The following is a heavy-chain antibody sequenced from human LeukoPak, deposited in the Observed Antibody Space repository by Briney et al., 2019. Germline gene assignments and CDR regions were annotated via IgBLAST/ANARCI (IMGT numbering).Heavy chain of an antibody. Sequence: GGSLRLSCAASGFTFSNAWMSWVRQAPGKGLEWVANIKQDGSEKYYVDSVKGRFTISRDNAKNSLSLQMNSLRAEDTAMYYCARMDIGLVRDWGQGTLVTVSS. J-gene: IGHJ4*02. V-gene: IGHV3-7*01. CDR3: ARMDIGLVRD. CDR1: GFTFSNAW. CDR2: IKQDGSEK. D-gene: IGHD3-10*01.